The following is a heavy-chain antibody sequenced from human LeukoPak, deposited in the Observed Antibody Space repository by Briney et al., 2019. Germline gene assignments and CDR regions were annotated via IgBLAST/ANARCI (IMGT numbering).Heavy chain of an antibody. D-gene: IGHD6-13*01. J-gene: IGHJ4*02. CDR3: AKVYQHTLVGFDY. V-gene: IGHV3-11*04. CDR2: ISSSGSTI. Sequence: GGSLRLSCAASGFSSSVYYMSWIRQAPEEGLEWVSYISSSGSTIYYADSVKGRFTISSDNAKNSLYMQMNSLRAEDTAVYYCAKVYQHTLVGFDYWGQGTLVTVSS. CDR1: GFSSSVYY.